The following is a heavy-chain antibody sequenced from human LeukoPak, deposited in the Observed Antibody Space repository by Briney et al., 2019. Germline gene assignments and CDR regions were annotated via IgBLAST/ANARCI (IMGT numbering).Heavy chain of an antibody. CDR2: ISAYNGNT. Sequence: ASVKVSCKASGYTFTSYGISWVRQAPGQGLEWMGWISAYNGNTNYAQKLQGRVTMTTDTSTSTAYMELRSLRSDDTAVYYCARLSDFWSGPKSNSGDYWGQGTLVTVSS. CDR1: GYTFTSYG. V-gene: IGHV1-18*01. J-gene: IGHJ4*02. CDR3: ARLSDFWSGPKSNSGDY. D-gene: IGHD3-3*01.